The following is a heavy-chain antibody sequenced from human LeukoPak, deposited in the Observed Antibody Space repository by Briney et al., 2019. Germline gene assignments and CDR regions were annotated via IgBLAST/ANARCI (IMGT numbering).Heavy chain of an antibody. D-gene: IGHD3-9*01. Sequence: SETLSLTCTVSSGSINHYYWSGLRHSTGKGREGFGYTYYSEITDYNPSLKSRVTISVDTSKNQFSLKLSSVTASDTAVYYCARSLTGNFDYWGQGTLVTVSS. CDR3: ARSLTGNFDY. V-gene: IGHV4-59*01. J-gene: IGHJ4*02. CDR2: TYYSEIT. CDR1: SGSINHYY.